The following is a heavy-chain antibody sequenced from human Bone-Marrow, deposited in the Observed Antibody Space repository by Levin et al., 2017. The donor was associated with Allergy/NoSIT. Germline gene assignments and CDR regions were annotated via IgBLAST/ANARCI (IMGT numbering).Heavy chain of an antibody. D-gene: IGHD3-10*01. V-gene: IGHV3-23*01. J-gene: IGHJ4*02. CDR3: AKWRGRYSDY. Sequence: GESLKISCAASGFTFSSYAMSWVRQAPGKGLEWVSAISGSGGSTYYADSVKGRFTISRDNSKNTLYLQMNSLRAEDTAVYYCAKWRGRYSDYWGQGTLVTVSS. CDR1: GFTFSSYA. CDR2: ISGSGGST.